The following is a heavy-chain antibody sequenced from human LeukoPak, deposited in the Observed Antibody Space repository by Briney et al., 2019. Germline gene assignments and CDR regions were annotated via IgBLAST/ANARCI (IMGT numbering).Heavy chain of an antibody. Sequence: WGSLTLSCVASGLSVSSNYMSWVRQAPGKGLEWVSVIYRDGSSYYAESVKGRFIISRDNSKNTLYIQMNSLRAEDTAVYYCARSFYDILIGYYQYFDYWGQGTLVTVSS. V-gene: IGHV3-66*01. J-gene: IGHJ4*02. CDR3: ARSFYDILIGYYQYFDY. D-gene: IGHD3-9*01. CDR1: GLSVSSNY. CDR2: IYRDGSS.